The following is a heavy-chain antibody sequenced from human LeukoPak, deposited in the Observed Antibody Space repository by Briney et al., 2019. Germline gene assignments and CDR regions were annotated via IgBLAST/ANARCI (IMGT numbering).Heavy chain of an antibody. CDR2: ISYDGSNK. CDR1: GFTFSSYA. V-gene: IGHV3-30-3*01. D-gene: IGHD1-26*01. J-gene: IGHJ4*02. CDR3: ARGAGSSRSPFDY. Sequence: PGGSLRLSCAASGFTFSSYAMPWVRQAPGKGLEWVAVISYDGSNKYYADSVKGRFTISRDNSKNTLYLQMNSLRAEDTAVYYCARGAGSSRSPFDYWGQGTLVTVSS.